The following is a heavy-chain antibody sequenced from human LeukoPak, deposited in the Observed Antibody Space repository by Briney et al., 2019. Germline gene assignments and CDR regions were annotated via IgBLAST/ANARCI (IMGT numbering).Heavy chain of an antibody. J-gene: IGHJ4*02. CDR2: IFSHGET. CDR3: ARYPPAVSIHTYA. V-gene: IGHV3-66*01. Sequence: GSLRLSGQPSGLTLGTKDMNWSRQAPGKGLELVSLIFSHGETSYADSVKGRFTISRDNSKNTLYLQMNAVRVEDTAVFYCARYPPAVSIHTYAWGQGTLVTVSS. CDR1: GLTLGTKD. D-gene: IGHD2-8*01.